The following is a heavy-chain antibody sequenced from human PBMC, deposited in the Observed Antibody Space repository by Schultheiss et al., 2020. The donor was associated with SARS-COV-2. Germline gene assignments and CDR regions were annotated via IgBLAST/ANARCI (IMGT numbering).Heavy chain of an antibody. D-gene: IGHD2-2*01. CDR3: ARVGYCSSTSCYHYMDV. Sequence: SETLSLTCTVSGGSISSSSYYWGWIRQPPGKGLEWIGSIYYSGSTYYNPYLKSRVTISVDRSKNQFSLKLSSVTAADTAVYYCARVGYCSSTSCYHYMDVWGKGTTVTVSS. J-gene: IGHJ6*03. CDR2: IYYSGST. CDR1: GGSISSSSYY. V-gene: IGHV4-39*07.